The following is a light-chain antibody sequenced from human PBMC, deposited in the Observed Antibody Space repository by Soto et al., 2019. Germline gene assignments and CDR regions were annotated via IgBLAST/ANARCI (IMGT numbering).Light chain of an antibody. CDR3: QQDNSLPIT. CDR2: GAS. V-gene: IGKV3-20*01. Sequence: VFSRSPSTLSLSPGKRATLPCGARQIVSSSYLAWYQQKPGQAPRLLIHGASSRATGIPDRISGSGSGTDFTLTISRLEPEDFAKYYCQQDNSLPITFGQGTRLEIK. J-gene: IGKJ5*01. CDR1: QIVSSSY.